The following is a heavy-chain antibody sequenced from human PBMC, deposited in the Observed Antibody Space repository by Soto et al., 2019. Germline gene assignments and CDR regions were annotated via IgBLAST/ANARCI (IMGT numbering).Heavy chain of an antibody. CDR3: ARAPFSSSSFFFDY. D-gene: IGHD6-6*01. CDR1: GYTFTAYF. J-gene: IGHJ4*02. Sequence: WASVKVSCKASGYTFTAYFMHWVRQAPGQGLEWIGIVNPRGGSTNYAQKFQGRVGMTWDTSTSTVYMYLSSLRSDDTAVYFCARAPFSSSSFFFDYWGQGTRVTVSS. V-gene: IGHV1-46*01. CDR2: VNPRGGST.